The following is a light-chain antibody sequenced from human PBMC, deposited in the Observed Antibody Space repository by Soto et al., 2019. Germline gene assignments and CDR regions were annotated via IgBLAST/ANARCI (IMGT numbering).Light chain of an antibody. Sequence: QSVLTQPASVSGSPGQAITIFCSGSSXDVGAHNFVSWYQHHPGKAPKLMIYEVSNRPSGVSNRFSGSKSGNTASLTISGLQAEDEADYYCNSYTSSNTYVFGSGTKVTVL. CDR1: SXDVGAHNF. CDR2: EVS. V-gene: IGLV2-14*01. J-gene: IGLJ1*01. CDR3: NSYTSSNTYV.